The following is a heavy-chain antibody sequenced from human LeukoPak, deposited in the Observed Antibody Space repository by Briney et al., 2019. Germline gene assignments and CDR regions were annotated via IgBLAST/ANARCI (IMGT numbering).Heavy chain of an antibody. D-gene: IGHD6-13*01. CDR1: GFTFSSYG. V-gene: IGHV3-30*18. CDR3: AKDRDGYSSIPHAFDI. J-gene: IGHJ3*02. Sequence: PGGSLRLSCAASGFTFSSYGMHWVRQAPGKGLEWVAVISYDGSNKYYADSVKGRFTISRDNSKNTLYLQMNSLRAEDTAVYYCAKDRDGYSSIPHAFDIWGQGTMVTVSS. CDR2: ISYDGSNK.